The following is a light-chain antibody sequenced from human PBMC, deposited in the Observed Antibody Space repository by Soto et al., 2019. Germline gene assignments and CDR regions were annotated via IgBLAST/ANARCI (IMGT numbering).Light chain of an antibody. CDR3: QQCNSYPWT. Sequence: DIQMTQSPSTLSASVGDRVTITCRASQSMSSWLAWYQQKPGKAPKLLIYKASSLESGVPSRFSGSGSGTEFTLTISSLQPDDFASYYCQQCNSYPWTFGQGTKVEIK. J-gene: IGKJ1*01. V-gene: IGKV1-5*03. CDR2: KAS. CDR1: QSMSSW.